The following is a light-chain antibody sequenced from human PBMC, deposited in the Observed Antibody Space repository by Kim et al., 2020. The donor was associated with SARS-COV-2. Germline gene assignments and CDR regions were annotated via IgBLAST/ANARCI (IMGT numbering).Light chain of an antibody. CDR2: DAS. CDR1: QCISSN. CDR3: QKCNGPPWT. J-gene: IGKJ1*01. V-gene: IGKV1-27*01. Sequence: ASVGDSVTITCRASQCISSNVAWYQQKPEEVPQLLMYDASVLQSGVPSRFSGSGSGTDFTLTISSLQPEDAATYYCQKCNGPPWTFGQGTKVDIK.